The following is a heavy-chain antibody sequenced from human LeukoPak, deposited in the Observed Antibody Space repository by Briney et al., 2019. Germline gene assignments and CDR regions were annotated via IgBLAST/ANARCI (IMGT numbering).Heavy chain of an antibody. CDR1: GYIFIGYY. D-gene: IGHD3-16*01. CDR2: INPNSGGT. J-gene: IGHJ4*02. CDR3: ASQSLGVRRYFDY. Sequence: ASVKVSCKASGYIFIGYYVHWLRQAPGQGLEWMGWINPNSGGTNYAQKFQGRVTITADKSTSTAYMELSSLRSEDTAVYYCASQSLGVRRYFDYWGQGTLVTVSS. V-gene: IGHV1-2*02.